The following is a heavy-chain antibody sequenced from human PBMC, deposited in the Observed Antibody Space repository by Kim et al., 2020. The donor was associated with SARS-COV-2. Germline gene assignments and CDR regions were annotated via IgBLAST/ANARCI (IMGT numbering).Heavy chain of an antibody. D-gene: IGHD6-19*01. CDR2: IIPIFGTA. J-gene: IGHJ6*02. V-gene: IGHV1-69*13. CDR1: GGTFSSYA. CDR3: AREAVAGPYYYYGMDV. Sequence: SVKVSCKASGGTFSSYAISWVRQAPGQGLEWMGGIIPIFGTANYAQKFQGRVTITADESTSTAYMELSSLRSEDTAVYYCAREAVAGPYYYYGMDVWGQGTTVTVSS.